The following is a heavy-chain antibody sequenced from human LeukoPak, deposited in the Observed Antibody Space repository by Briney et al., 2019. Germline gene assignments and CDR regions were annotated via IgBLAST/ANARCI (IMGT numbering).Heavy chain of an antibody. D-gene: IGHD3-10*01. CDR1: GFTFSSYN. CDR2: ISGSGSMI. Sequence: GGSLRLSCAASGFTFSSYNMNWVRQAPGKGLEWISYISGSGSMIYYADSVKGRFTISRDNAKNSLYLQMNSLRAEDTAVYYCARDISGIPGYWGQGTLVTVSS. V-gene: IGHV3-48*01. CDR3: ARDISGIPGY. J-gene: IGHJ4*02.